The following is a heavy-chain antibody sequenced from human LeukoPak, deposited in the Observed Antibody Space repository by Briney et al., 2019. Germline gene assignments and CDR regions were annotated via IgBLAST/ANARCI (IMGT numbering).Heavy chain of an antibody. J-gene: IGHJ4*02. V-gene: IGHV4-59*12. D-gene: IGHD3-3*01. CDR2: IYYSGST. Sequence: SETLSLTCTVSGGSISSYYWSWIRQPPGKGLEWIGYIYYSGSTNYNPSLKSRVTISVDTSKNQFSLKLTSVTAADTAVYYCAREGDYDFWSGYYTTFDYWGQGTLVTVSS. CDR3: AREGDYDFWSGYYTTFDY. CDR1: GGSISSYY.